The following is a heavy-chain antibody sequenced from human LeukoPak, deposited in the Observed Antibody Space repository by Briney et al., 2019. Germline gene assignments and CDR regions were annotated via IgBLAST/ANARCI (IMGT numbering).Heavy chain of an antibody. J-gene: IGHJ4*02. CDR1: GGSISSGSYY. CDR3: ARRLGSGSYYNRLLDY. D-gene: IGHD3-10*01. CDR2: IYTSGST. V-gene: IGHV4-61*02. Sequence: SQTLSLTCTVSGGSISSGSYYWSWIRQPAGKGLEWIGRIYTSGSTNYNPSLKSRVTISVDTSKNQFSLKLSSVTAADTAVYYCARRLGSGSYYNRLLDYWGQGTLVTVSS.